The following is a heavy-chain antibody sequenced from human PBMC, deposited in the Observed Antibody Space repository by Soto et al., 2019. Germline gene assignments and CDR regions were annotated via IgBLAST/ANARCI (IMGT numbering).Heavy chain of an antibody. Sequence: PSETLSLTCTVSGGSISSYYWSWIRQPPGKGLEWIGYIYYSGSTNYNPSLKSRVTISVDTSKNQFSLKLSSVTAAVTAVYYCARRWGFTFDYWGQGTLVTVSS. V-gene: IGHV4-59*08. CDR3: ARRWGFTFDY. CDR2: IYYSGST. CDR1: GGSISSYY. J-gene: IGHJ4*02. D-gene: IGHD1-26*01.